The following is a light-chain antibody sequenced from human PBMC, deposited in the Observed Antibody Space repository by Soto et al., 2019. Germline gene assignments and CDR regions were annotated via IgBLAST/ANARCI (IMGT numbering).Light chain of an antibody. Sequence: DVVMTQSPLSLPVTLGQPASISCRSSQSLVYSDGNTYLNWFQQRSGQSPRRLIYKVSNRDSGVPDRVSGSGSGTDFTLKISRVEAEDVGVYYCMQGTHWPPWTFGQGTKVEIK. CDR1: QSLVYSDGNTY. CDR3: MQGTHWPPWT. J-gene: IGKJ1*01. V-gene: IGKV2-30*01. CDR2: KVS.